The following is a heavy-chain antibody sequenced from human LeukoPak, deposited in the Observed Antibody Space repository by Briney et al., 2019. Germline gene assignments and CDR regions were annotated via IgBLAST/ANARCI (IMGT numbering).Heavy chain of an antibody. CDR1: GFTFSSYW. CDR2: INSDGRST. CDR3: ARVDPKAPGDYS. V-gene: IGHV3-74*03. J-gene: IGHJ4*02. Sequence: PGGSLRLSRAASGFTFSSYWMHWVRQAPGKGLVWVSRINSDGRSTKYADSVKGRFTISRDNAKNTLYVQMNNLRAEDTAVYYCARVDPKAPGDYSWGRGTLVTVSS. D-gene: IGHD2-2*03.